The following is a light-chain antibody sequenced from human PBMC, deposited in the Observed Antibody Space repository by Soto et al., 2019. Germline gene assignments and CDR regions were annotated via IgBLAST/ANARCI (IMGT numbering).Light chain of an antibody. J-gene: IGKJ2*01. CDR2: GAS. Sequence: VMTQSPPIRFVSPRKTPTLSCRASQSVNTNVAWYQQIPGQTPRLLIYGASTRATGIPVRFSGSGSGTEFTLTISSLQSEDFAVYYCRQYDDGPYTFGQGTKVDIK. V-gene: IGKV3-15*01. CDR1: QSVNTN. CDR3: RQYDDGPYT.